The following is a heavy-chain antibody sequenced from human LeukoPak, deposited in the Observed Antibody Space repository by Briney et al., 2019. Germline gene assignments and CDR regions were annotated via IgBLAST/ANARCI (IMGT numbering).Heavy chain of an antibody. CDR2: ISSNGDFT. J-gene: IGHJ4*02. CDR3: ARVKRDCSGGTCYSYDY. Sequence: GGSLRLSCVASRFTFNTYAVNWVRQAPGKGLEWVSAISSNGDFTYYADSVRGRFTISRDNSKNTVFLQMNGLRAEGTAVYYCARVKRDCSGGTCYSYDYWGQGTLVTVSS. D-gene: IGHD2-15*01. V-gene: IGHV3-23*01. CDR1: RFTFNTYA.